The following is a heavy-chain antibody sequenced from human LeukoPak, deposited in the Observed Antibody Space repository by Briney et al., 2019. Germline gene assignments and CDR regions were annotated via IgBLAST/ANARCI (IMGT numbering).Heavy chain of an antibody. CDR3: AAISSGWFNANLDY. Sequence: GGSLRLSCAASGFTFSSYAMSWVRQAPGKGLEWVSAISGSGGSTYYADSVKGRFTISRDNSKNTLYLQMNSLRAEDTAVYYCAAISSGWFNANLDYWGQGTLVTVSS. D-gene: IGHD6-19*01. V-gene: IGHV3-23*01. CDR2: ISGSGGST. CDR1: GFTFSSYA. J-gene: IGHJ4*02.